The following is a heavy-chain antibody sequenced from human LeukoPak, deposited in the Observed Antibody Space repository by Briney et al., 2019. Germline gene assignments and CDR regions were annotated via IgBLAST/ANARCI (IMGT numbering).Heavy chain of an antibody. Sequence: GESLRISCDGSGYSSTSNWISWGRQMPGNGLEWMGGIDPSDSHINYSPSFQGHVIISVEESIGPEDLQWSSLRASDTAMYYCARQGRGSYRRDFDYWGQGTLVSVSS. CDR3: ARQGRGSYRRDFDY. D-gene: IGHD1-26*01. CDR1: GYSSTSNW. J-gene: IGHJ4*02. CDR2: IDPSDSHI. V-gene: IGHV5-10-1*01.